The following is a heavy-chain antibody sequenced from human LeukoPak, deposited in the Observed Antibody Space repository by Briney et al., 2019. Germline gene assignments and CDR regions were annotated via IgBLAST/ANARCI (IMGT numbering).Heavy chain of an antibody. J-gene: IGHJ6*04. D-gene: IGHD2-2*01. V-gene: IGHV1-46*01. CDR3: ARAIGCSSTSCPYTYYYYGMDV. CDR2: INPSGGST. CDR1: AYTFTSYY. Sequence: ASVTVSCKASAYTFTSYYMHWVRQAPGQGLEWMGIINPSGGSTSYAQKFQGRVTMTRDTSTSTVYMELSSLRSEDTAVYYCARAIGCSSTSCPYTYYYYGMDVWGKGTTVTVSS.